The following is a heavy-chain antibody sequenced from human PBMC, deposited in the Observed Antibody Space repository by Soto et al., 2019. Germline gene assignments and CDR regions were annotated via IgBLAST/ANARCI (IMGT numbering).Heavy chain of an antibody. D-gene: IGHD3-10*01. CDR3: ARGYYYGSGTIILDY. CDR2: IYYSGTT. Sequence: QVQLQESGPGLVKPSQTLSLTCTVSGGSISCGGYYWSWIRQHPGKGLEWIGYIYYSGTTFYNPSLKSRVTTSVDTSKNQFSLTLSSVTAADTAVYFCARGYYYGSGTIILDYWGQGTLVTVSS. J-gene: IGHJ4*02. CDR1: GGSISCGGYY. V-gene: IGHV4-31*03.